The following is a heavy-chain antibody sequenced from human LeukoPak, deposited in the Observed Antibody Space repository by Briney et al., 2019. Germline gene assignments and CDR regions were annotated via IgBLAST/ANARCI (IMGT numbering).Heavy chain of an antibody. V-gene: IGHV3-48*04. CDR2: ISSSSSTI. J-gene: IGHJ4*02. D-gene: IGHD3-3*01. CDR3: ARSFGVVTPSHY. Sequence: GGTLRLSPAATGFTFSSYSMNSVRQAPGKGLEWVSYISSSSSTIYYADSVKGRFTISRDNAKNSLYLQMNSLRAEDTAVYYCARSFGVVTPSHYWGQGTLVTVSS. CDR1: GFTFSSYS.